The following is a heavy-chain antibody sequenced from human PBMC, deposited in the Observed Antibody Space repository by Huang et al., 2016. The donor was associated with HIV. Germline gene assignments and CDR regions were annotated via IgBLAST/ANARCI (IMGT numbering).Heavy chain of an antibody. J-gene: IGHJ4*02. CDR1: GFTVSSNY. V-gene: IGHV3-53*01. D-gene: IGHD1-26*01. CDR3: ASDSGSYYYFDY. CDR2: IYSGGRT. Sequence: EVQLVESGGGLIQPGGSLRLSCAASGFTVSSNYISWVRQAPGTGLEWVSIIYSGGRTYYADSVKGRFTISRDNSKNTLYLQMNSLRAEDTAVYYCASDSGSYYYFDYWGQGTLVTVSS.